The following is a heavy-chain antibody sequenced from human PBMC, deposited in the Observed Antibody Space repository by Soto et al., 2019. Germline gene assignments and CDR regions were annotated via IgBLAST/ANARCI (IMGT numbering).Heavy chain of an antibody. Sequence: PGGSLRLCFASSGFTFSSYAMHWVRQSPGKGLEWVSVISDDGSNKYYADSVKGRFTISRDNSKNTLYLQMNSLRAEDTAVYYCARDRYDFWSGSQIHYYYYYGMDVWGQGPTVTVSS. CDR2: ISDDGSNK. D-gene: IGHD3-3*01. V-gene: IGHV3-30-3*01. CDR3: ARDRYDFWSGSQIHYYYYYGMDV. J-gene: IGHJ6*02. CDR1: GFTFSSYA.